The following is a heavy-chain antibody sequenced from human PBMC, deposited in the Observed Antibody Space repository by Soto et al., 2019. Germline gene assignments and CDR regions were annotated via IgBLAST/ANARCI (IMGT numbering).Heavy chain of an antibody. Sequence: GAAVKVSCKACGYTFTSYYMHWVRQAPGQRLEWMGIINPSGGSTSYAQKFQGRVTMTRDTSTSTVYMELSSLRSEDTAVYYCAIEGYDILTGPTTQYYHYGIDVWGQGTTVPVSS. J-gene: IGHJ6*02. CDR2: INPSGGST. D-gene: IGHD3-9*01. V-gene: IGHV1-46*01. CDR1: GYTFTSYY. CDR3: AIEGYDILTGPTTQYYHYGIDV.